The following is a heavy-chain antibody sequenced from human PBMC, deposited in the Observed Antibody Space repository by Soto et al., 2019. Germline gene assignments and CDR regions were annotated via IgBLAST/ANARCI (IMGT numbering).Heavy chain of an antibody. D-gene: IGHD3-10*01. J-gene: IGHJ6*02. Sequence: ASVKVSCKASGYTFTSYGISWVRQAPGQGLEWMGWISAYNGNTNYAQKLQGRVTMTTDTSTSTAYMELRSLRSDDTAVYCCARDLMVRGVIGYYYGMDVWGQGTTVTVSS. CDR1: GYTFTSYG. CDR3: ARDLMVRGVIGYYYGMDV. V-gene: IGHV1-18*04. CDR2: ISAYNGNT.